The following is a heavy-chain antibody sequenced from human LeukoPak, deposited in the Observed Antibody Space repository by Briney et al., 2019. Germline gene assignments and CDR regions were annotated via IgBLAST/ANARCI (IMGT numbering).Heavy chain of an antibody. CDR2: IGYDGNNK. CDR1: GFTFSSYG. V-gene: IGHV3-30*03. Sequence: GTSLRLSCAASGFTFSSYGMHWVRQAPGKGLEWVGVIGYDGNNKYYADSVKGRFTISRDNSKNTLYLQMNSLRAEDTAVYYCARGSADSSSWDYDYWGQGTLVTVSS. J-gene: IGHJ4*02. D-gene: IGHD6-13*01. CDR3: ARGSADSSSWDYDY.